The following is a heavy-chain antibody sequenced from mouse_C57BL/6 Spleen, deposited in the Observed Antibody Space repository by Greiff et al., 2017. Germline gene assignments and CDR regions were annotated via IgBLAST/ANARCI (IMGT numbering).Heavy chain of an antibody. CDR3: ARLITRDYAMDD. D-gene: IGHD1-1*01. CDR2: IDPSDSYT. V-gene: IGHV1-69*01. Sequence: QVQLQQPGAELVMPGASVKLSCKASGYTFTSYWMHWVKQRPGQGLEWIGEIDPSDSYTNYNQKFKGKSTLTVDKSSSTAYMQLSSLTSEDSAVXYCARLITRDYAMDDWGQGTSVTVSS. CDR1: GYTFTSYW. J-gene: IGHJ4*01.